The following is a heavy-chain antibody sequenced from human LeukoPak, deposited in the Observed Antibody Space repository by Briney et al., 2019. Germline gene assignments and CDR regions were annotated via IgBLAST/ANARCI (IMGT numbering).Heavy chain of an antibody. CDR1: GFTFSGYA. CDR3: AKCRSEVPAAISY. CDR2: ISGSGGSP. J-gene: IGHJ4*02. Sequence: GGSLRLSCAASGFTFSGYAMSWVRQAPGKWLEWVAGISGSGGSPYYADSVKGRFTISRDNSKNTLYLQMNSLRPEDTAVYYCAKCRSEVPAAISYWGQGTLVTVSS. V-gene: IGHV3-23*01. D-gene: IGHD2-2*01.